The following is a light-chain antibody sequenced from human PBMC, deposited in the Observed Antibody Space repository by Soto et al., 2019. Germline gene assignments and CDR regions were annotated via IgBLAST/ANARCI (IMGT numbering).Light chain of an antibody. CDR2: DAY. V-gene: IGKV3-11*01. J-gene: IGKJ5*01. CDR3: QQRHMWPIT. Sequence: EVVLTQSPVTLSLSPGERATLSCRASQSFRGLLAWYQQKPGQAPRLLIYDAYNRATGIPPRFSGSGSGTDFTPTISSLEPEDSAVYYCQQRHMWPITFGQGTLLEIK. CDR1: QSFRGL.